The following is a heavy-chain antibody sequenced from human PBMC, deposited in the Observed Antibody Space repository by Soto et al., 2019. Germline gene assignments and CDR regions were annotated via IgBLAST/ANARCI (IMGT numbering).Heavy chain of an antibody. Sequence: SETLSLTCAVYGGSFSGYYWSWIRQPPGKGLEWIGEINHSGSTNYNPSLKSRVTISVDTSKNQFSLKLSSVTAADTAVYYCARTRGYYYYMDVWGKGTTVTVSS. CDR3: ARTRGYYYYMDV. J-gene: IGHJ6*03. V-gene: IGHV4-34*01. CDR2: INHSGST. CDR1: GGSFSGYY.